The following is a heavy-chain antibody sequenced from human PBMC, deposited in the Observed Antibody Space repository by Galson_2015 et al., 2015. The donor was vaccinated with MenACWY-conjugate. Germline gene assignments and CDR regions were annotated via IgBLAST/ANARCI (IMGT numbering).Heavy chain of an antibody. CDR1: EYSFSRFW. CDR2: ISPPDSDT. CDR3: AVAIYDFWSGYSFDY. V-gene: IGHV5-51*01. Sequence: QSGAEVKKPGESLSISCKGSEYSFSRFWVGWVCQMPGKGLEWMGLISPPDSDTRYSQSFQGQVTMSADKSITTAYLQWISLKASDTAVYYCAVAIYDFWSGYSFDYWGQGTLVTVSS. J-gene: IGHJ4*02. D-gene: IGHD3-3*01.